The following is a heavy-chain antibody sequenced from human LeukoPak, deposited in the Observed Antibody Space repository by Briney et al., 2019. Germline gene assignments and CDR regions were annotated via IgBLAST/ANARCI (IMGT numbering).Heavy chain of an antibody. J-gene: IGHJ5*02. CDR1: GYTFTSYG. CDR2: ISAYNGNT. D-gene: IGHD4-17*01. V-gene: IGHV1-18*01. CDR3: AREPTTVTTGWFDP. Sequence: ASVKVSCKASGYTFTSYGISWVRQAPGQGLEWMGWISAYNGNTNYAQKLQGRVTMTTDTSTSTAYMELRSLRSDDTAVYYCAREPTTVTTGWFDPWGQGTLVTVSS.